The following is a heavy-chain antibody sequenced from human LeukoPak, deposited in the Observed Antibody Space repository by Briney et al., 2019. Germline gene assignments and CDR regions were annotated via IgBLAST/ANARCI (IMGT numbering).Heavy chain of an antibody. V-gene: IGHV1-18*01. J-gene: IGHJ4*02. CDR2: ISAYSGNT. Sequence: ASVKVSCKASGYTFTNYGISWVRQAPGQGLEWMGWISAYSGNTNYAQSFQGRVTMTTDTSTTTAYMEVRGLRSDDTVVYYCAREYCANGVCYTDYWGQGTLVTVSS. CDR3: AREYCANGVCYTDY. CDR1: GYTFTNYG. D-gene: IGHD2-8*01.